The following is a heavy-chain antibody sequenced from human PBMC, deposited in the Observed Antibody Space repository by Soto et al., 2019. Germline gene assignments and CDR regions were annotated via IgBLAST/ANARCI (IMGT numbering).Heavy chain of an antibody. CDR2: INHSGST. CDR3: ARGDLKTDY. V-gene: IGHV4-34*01. Sequence: QVQLQQWGAGLLKPSETLSLTCAVYRGPFSGYYWSWIRQPPGKGLEWIGEINHSGSTNYNPSLKSRVTISVDTSKNQLSLKLSPVTAADTAMYYCARGDLKTDYWGQGTLVTVSS. CDR1: RGPFSGYY. J-gene: IGHJ4*02.